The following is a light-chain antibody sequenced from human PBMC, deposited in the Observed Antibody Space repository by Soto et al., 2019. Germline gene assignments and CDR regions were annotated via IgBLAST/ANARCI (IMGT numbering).Light chain of an antibody. CDR3: SSYTNINTRACV. V-gene: IGLV2-14*03. J-gene: IGLJ1*01. CDR2: GVN. Sequence: QSALTQPASVSGSPGQSITISCTGTVSDVGGYDSVSWYQQHPGRAPKLIIYGVNNRPSGVSNRFSGSKSGNTASLTISGLQAEDEAEYYCSSYTNINTRACVFGTGTKLTVL. CDR1: VSDVGGYDS.